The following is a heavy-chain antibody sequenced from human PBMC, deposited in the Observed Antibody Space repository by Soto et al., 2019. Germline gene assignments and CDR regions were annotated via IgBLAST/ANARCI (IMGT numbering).Heavy chain of an antibody. V-gene: IGHV1-2*04. Sequence: ASLKVSCKASGYTFTGYYMHWVRQAPGQGLEWMGWINPNSGGTNCAQKFQGWVTMTRDTSISTAYMELSRLRSDDTAVYYCARYDSSGYYFDYWGQGTLVTVSS. J-gene: IGHJ4*02. CDR3: ARYDSSGYYFDY. D-gene: IGHD3-22*01. CDR2: INPNSGGT. CDR1: GYTFTGYY.